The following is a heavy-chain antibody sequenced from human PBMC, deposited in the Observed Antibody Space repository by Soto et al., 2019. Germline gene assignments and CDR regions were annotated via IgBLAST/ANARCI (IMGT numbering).Heavy chain of an antibody. Sequence: SETLSLTCAVYGGSFSGYYWSWIRQPPGKGLEWIGEINHSGSTNYHSSLKSRVTISVDTSKNQFSLNLNSVTAADTAVYYCARGRWELRFDNWGQGTPVTVSS. V-gene: IGHV4-34*01. CDR2: INHSGST. J-gene: IGHJ4*02. CDR1: GGSFSGYY. CDR3: ARGRWELRFDN. D-gene: IGHD2-15*01.